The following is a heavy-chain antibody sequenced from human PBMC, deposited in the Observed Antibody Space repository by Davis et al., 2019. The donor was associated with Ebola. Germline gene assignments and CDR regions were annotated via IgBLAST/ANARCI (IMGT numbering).Heavy chain of an antibody. CDR2: IYYSGST. J-gene: IGHJ5*02. Sequence: MPSETLSLTCTVSGGSISSYYWSWIRQPPGKGLEWIGYIYYSGSTNYNPSLKSRVTISVDTSKNQFSLKLSSVTAADTAVYYCARQGYSSGWCGWFDPWGQGTLVTVSS. V-gene: IGHV4-59*08. CDR3: ARQGYSSGWCGWFDP. D-gene: IGHD6-19*01. CDR1: GGSISSYY.